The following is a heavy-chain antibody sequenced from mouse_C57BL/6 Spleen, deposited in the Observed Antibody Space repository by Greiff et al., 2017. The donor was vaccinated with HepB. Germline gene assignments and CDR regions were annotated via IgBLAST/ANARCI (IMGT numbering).Heavy chain of an antibody. V-gene: IGHV5-4*01. CDR2: ISDGGSYT. D-gene: IGHD2-4*01. CDR1: GFTFSSYA. J-gene: IGHJ4*01. CDR3: ARERNCDYDVDAMDY. Sequence: EVKLVESGGGLVKPGGSLKLSCAASGFTFSSYAMSWVRQTPEKRLEWVATISDGGSYTYYPDNVKGRFTISRDNAKNNLYLQMSHLKSEDTAMYYCARERNCDYDVDAMDYWGQGTSVTVSS.